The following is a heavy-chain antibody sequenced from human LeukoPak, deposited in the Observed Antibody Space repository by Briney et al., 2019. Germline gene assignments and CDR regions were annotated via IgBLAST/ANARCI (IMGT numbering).Heavy chain of an antibody. CDR3: ARRSTFENFFDH. V-gene: IGHV4-59*08. CDR2: IYHSGST. CDR1: GGSIRSYS. Sequence: PSETLSLTCTVSGGSIRSYSWGWIPQPPGQGLEWIGNIYHSGSTNYNPSLKSRVTMSLDTYNQLSLKLSSLTAADSAVYYCARRSTFENFFDHWGQGSPATLSS. D-gene: IGHD3-10*01. J-gene: IGHJ4*02.